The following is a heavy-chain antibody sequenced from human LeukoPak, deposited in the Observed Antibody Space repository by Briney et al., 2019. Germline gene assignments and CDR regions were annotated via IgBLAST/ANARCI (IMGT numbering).Heavy chain of an antibody. J-gene: IGHJ1*01. CDR3: ARRGPIAAAGNYAPGYFQH. CDR1: GGSFSGYY. V-gene: IGHV4-34*01. D-gene: IGHD6-13*01. CDR2: INHSGST. Sequence: SETLSLTCAVYGGSFSGYYWSWIRQPPGKGLEWIGEINHSGSTNYYPSLKSRVTISVDTSKNQFSLKLSSVTAADTAVYYCARRGPIAAAGNYAPGYFQHWGQGTLVTVSS.